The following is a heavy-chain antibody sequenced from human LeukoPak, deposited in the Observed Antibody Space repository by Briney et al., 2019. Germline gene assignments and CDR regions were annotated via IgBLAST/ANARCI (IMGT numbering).Heavy chain of an antibody. D-gene: IGHD2-21*01. J-gene: IGHJ4*02. CDR3: AKADIVAVRSALEY. CDR2: LRHNGGRE. V-gene: IGHV3-30*02. Sequence: GGSLRLSCEASGFTFSNYGMHWVRQAPGKGLEWVAFLRHNGGREYYVDSVGGRFTISRDNSKNTLYLEMNSLRVEDTAVYYCAKADIVAVRSALEYWGQGTLVSVSS. CDR1: GFTFSNYG.